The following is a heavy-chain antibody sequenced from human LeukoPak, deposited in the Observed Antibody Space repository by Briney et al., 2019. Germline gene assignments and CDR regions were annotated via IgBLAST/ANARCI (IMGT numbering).Heavy chain of an antibody. CDR3: ARSAIVVVPAAPRDYYYYYYYMDV. CDR2: IYSDGST. D-gene: IGHD2-2*01. V-gene: IGHV3-66*02. J-gene: IGHJ6*03. Sequence: GGSLRLSCAASGFTVSSSYMSWVRQAPGKGLEWVSVIYSDGSTYYADSVKGRFNISRDNSKNTLYLQMNSLRAEDTAVYYCARSAIVVVPAAPRDYYYYYYYMDVWGKGTTVTVSS. CDR1: GFTVSSSY.